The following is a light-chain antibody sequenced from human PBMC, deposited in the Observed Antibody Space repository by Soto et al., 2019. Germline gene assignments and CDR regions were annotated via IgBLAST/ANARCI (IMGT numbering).Light chain of an antibody. V-gene: IGKV1-5*01. Sequence: SQMIQSPSHLSCSVGDRISFPFLASQSISSWLAWYQQKPGKAPKLLIYDASSLESGVPSRFSGSGSGTEFTLTISSLQPDDFAPYYCQQYNSYSTFGQGTKVDIK. CDR1: QSISSW. J-gene: IGKJ1*01. CDR2: DAS. CDR3: QQYNSYST.